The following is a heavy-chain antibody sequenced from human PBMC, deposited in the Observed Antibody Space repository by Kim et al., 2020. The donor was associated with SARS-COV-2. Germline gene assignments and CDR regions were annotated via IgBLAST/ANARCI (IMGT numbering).Heavy chain of an antibody. V-gene: IGHV3-11*06. CDR1: GFTFSDYY. Sequence: GGSLRLSCAASGFTFSDYYMSWIRQAPGKGLEWVSYISSSSNYTNYADSVKGRFTISRDNAKNSLYLQMNSLRAEDTAVYYCARGDAAAGTALFDYWGQGTLVTVSS. J-gene: IGHJ4*02. CDR3: ARGDAAAGTALFDY. CDR2: ISSSSNYT. D-gene: IGHD6-13*01.